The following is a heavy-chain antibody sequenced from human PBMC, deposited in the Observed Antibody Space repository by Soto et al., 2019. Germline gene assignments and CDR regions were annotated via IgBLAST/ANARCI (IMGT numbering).Heavy chain of an antibody. Sequence: GASVKVSCKASGYTFTSYGISWVRQALGQGLEWMGWISAYNGNTNYAQKLQGRVTMTTDTSTSTAYMELRSLRSDDTAVYYCARSRIGYYYYGMDVWGQGTTVTVSS. V-gene: IGHV1-18*01. CDR1: GYTFTSYG. CDR2: ISAYNGNT. J-gene: IGHJ6*02. D-gene: IGHD2-15*01. CDR3: ARSRIGYYYYGMDV.